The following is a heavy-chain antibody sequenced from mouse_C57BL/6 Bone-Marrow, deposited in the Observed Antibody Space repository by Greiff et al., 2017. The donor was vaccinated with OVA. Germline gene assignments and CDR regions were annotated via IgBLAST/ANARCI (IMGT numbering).Heavy chain of an antibody. Sequence: VQLKESGPELVKPGASVKIPCKASGYTFTDYNMDWVKQSHGKSLEWIGDINPNNGGTIYNQKFKGKATLTVDKSSSTAYMELRSLTSEDTAVYYYARCVHPGYYAMDYWGQGTSVTVSS. CDR3: ARCVHPGYYAMDY. CDR1: GYTFTDYN. CDR2: INPNNGGT. J-gene: IGHJ4*01. V-gene: IGHV1-18*01.